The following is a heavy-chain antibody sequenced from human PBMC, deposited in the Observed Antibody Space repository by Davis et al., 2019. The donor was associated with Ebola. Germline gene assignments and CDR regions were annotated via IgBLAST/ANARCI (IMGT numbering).Heavy chain of an antibody. CDR1: GFTVSSNH. V-gene: IGHV3-53*05. CDR2: IYDQST. Sequence: GESLKISCTASGFTVSSNHMSWVRQAPGKGLEWVSVIYDQSTAYADAVRGRFIISRDKSNNTLYLEMNSLRVDDTAVYYCATTQWLREIDNWGQGTLVTVSS. J-gene: IGHJ4*02. CDR3: ATTQWLREIDN. D-gene: IGHD6-19*01.